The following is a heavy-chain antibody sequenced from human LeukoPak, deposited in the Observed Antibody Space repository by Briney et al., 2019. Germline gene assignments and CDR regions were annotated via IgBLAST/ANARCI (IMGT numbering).Heavy chain of an antibody. V-gene: IGHV4-59*01. D-gene: IGHD6-13*01. CDR2: IYYSGST. CDR1: GGSISSYY. CDR3: ASLRKYSSSWYNSDALDV. J-gene: IGHJ3*01. Sequence: SETLSLTCTVSGGSISSYYWSWIRQPPGKGLEWIGYIYYSGSTNYNPSLKSRVTISVDTSKNQFSLKLSSVTAADTAVYYCASLRKYSSSWYNSDALDVWGQGTMVTVSS.